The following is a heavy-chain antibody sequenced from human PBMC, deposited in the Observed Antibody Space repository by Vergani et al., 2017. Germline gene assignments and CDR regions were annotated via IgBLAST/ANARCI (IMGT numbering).Heavy chain of an antibody. D-gene: IGHD4-17*01. J-gene: IGHJ4*02. Sequence: EVQLFESWGCFVQPGGSLRLTCPASEFTFSNYAMNWVRPAPGTRLELVSVISGNSGSIGYADSVKGRFNISRDTYKKTLCLQMRSLRADDTAVYYCAKDGRENNDYGYFDYWGQGTMVTVSS. CDR3: AKDGRENNDYGYFDY. CDR1: EFTFSNYA. V-gene: IGHV3-9*01. CDR2: ISGNSGSI.